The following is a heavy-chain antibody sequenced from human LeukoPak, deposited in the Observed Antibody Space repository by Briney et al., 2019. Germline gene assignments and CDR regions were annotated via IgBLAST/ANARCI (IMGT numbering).Heavy chain of an antibody. CDR2: INAGNGNT. V-gene: IGHV1-3*01. D-gene: IGHD6-19*01. CDR3: ARVILSSGWNYYFDY. J-gene: IGHJ4*02. Sequence: ASVKVSCKASGYTFTSYAMHSVRQAPGQRLEWMGWINAGNGNTKYSQKFQGRVTITRDTSASTAYMELSSLRSEDTAVYYCARVILSSGWNYYFDYWGQGTLVTVSS. CDR1: GYTFTSYA.